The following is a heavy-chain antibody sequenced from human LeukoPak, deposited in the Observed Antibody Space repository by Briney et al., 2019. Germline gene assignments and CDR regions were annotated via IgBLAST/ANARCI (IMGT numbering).Heavy chain of an antibody. V-gene: IGHV4-34*01. D-gene: IGHD3-10*01. CDR3: ARVFDSGSQAYFYYMDV. CDR2: IYYSGST. CDR1: GGSFSGYY. J-gene: IGHJ6*03. Sequence: SETLSLTCAVYGGSFSGYYWSWIRQPPGKGLEWIGSIYYSGSTYYNPSLKSRVTISVDTSKNQFSLKVSSVTAADTAVYYCARVFDSGSQAYFYYMDVWGKGTTVTIFS.